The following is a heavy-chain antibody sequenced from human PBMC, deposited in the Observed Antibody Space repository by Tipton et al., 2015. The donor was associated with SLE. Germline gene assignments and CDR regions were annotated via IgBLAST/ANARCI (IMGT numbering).Heavy chain of an antibody. D-gene: IGHD6-19*01. CDR3: AISLAVAALGYFQH. Sequence: SLRLSCAASGFTFSTYAMHWVRQAPGKGLEWVAVIWYDGSNKYYADSVKGRFTISRDNSKNTLYLQMNSLRAEDTAVYYCAISLAVAALGYFQHWGQGTLVTVSS. CDR1: GFTFSTYA. J-gene: IGHJ1*01. V-gene: IGHV3-33*08. CDR2: IWYDGSNK.